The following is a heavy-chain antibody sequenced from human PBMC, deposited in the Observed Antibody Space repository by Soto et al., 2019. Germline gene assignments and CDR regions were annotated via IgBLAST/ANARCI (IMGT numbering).Heavy chain of an antibody. CDR3: AKASPKAYSDIVLVAAAGRVGYYYGMDV. Sequence: PGGSLRLSCAASGFTFSSYAMSWVRQAPGKGLEWVSAISGSGDSTYYADSVKGRFTISRDNSKNTLYLQMNSLRAEDTAVYYCAKASPKAYSDIVLVAAAGRVGYYYGMDVWGQGTTVTVSS. J-gene: IGHJ6*02. CDR1: GFTFSSYA. V-gene: IGHV3-23*01. D-gene: IGHD2-2*01. CDR2: ISGSGDST.